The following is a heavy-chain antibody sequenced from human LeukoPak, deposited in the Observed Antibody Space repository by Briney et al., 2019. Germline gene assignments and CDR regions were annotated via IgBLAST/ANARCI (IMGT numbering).Heavy chain of an antibody. D-gene: IGHD2-15*01. Sequence: PSQTLSLTCTVSGGSISSGDYYWSWIRQAPGKGLEWIGYIYYSGSTYYNPSLKSRVTISVDTSKNQFSLKLSSVTAADTAVYYCARGGYCSGGSCRNWFDPWGQGTLVTVSS. CDR1: GGSISSGDYY. CDR2: IYYSGST. CDR3: ARGGYCSGGSCRNWFDP. V-gene: IGHV4-30-4*01. J-gene: IGHJ5*02.